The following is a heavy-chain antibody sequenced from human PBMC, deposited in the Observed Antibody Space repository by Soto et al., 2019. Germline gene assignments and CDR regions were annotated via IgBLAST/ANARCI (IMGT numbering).Heavy chain of an antibody. J-gene: IGHJ4*02. CDR2: ISSSSSNT. D-gene: IGHD6-13*01. CDR1: GFKFKIYG. Sequence: GGSLGLSCAASGFKFKIYGMNWVRQAPGKGLEWVSYISSSSSNTKYADSVKGRFTISRDNAKNSLYLQMSSLRVEDTAVYYCARGAGVASTGTGSFDYWGQGTLVTVSS. CDR3: ARGAGVASTGTGSFDY. V-gene: IGHV3-48*04.